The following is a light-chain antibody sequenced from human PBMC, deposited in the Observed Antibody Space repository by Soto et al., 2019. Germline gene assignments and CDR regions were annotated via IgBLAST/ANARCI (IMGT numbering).Light chain of an antibody. CDR2: EVS. Sequence: QSALTQPASVSGSPGQSSTISCTGTSSDVGGYNYVSWYQQHPGKAPKLMIYEVSNRPSGVSNRFSGSKYGNTASLTISGLHAEDEADYYCSSYTSSSTLKVFGTGTKLTVL. V-gene: IGLV2-14*01. CDR3: SSYTSSSTLKV. CDR1: SSDVGGYNY. J-gene: IGLJ1*01.